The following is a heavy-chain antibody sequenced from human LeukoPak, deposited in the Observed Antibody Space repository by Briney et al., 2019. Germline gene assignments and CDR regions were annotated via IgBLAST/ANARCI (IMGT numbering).Heavy chain of an antibody. CDR2: IDPSDSYT. V-gene: IGHV5-10-1*01. Sequence: GESLRISCKGSGYSFTSYWISWVRQMPGKGLERMGRIDPSDSYTNYSPSFQGHVTISADKSISTAYLQWSSLKASDTAMYYCARRSGYCSSTSCYTFDYWGQGTLVTVSS. CDR1: GYSFTSYW. CDR3: ARRSGYCSSTSCYTFDY. D-gene: IGHD2-2*02. J-gene: IGHJ4*02.